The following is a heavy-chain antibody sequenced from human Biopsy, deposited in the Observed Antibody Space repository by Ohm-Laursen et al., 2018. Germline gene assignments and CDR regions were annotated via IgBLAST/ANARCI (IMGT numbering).Heavy chain of an antibody. CDR3: ARDSGILNYGNFKYYHYYGMDV. J-gene: IGHJ6*02. CDR2: IYYSVMT. D-gene: IGHD4-11*01. V-gene: IGHV4-59*02. CDR1: CDSVTKYY. Sequence: GTLSLTCTVSCDSVTKYYWSWIRQPPGKGLEWIGHIYYSVMTNYNPSLQSRVSISVDTSRNQVSLTLSSVTAADTAVYYCARDSGILNYGNFKYYHYYGMDVWGQGTKVTVSS.